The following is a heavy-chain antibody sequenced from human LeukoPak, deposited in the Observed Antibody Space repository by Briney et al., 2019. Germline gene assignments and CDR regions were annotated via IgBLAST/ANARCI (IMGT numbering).Heavy chain of an antibody. CDR3: ARQHDFWSGFYY. CDR2: ISDSGTI. J-gene: IGHJ4*02. CDR1: GGSISSYY. D-gene: IGHD3-3*01. Sequence: TSETLSLTCSVSGGSISSYYWSWVRQSPAKGLEWIGHISDSGTINYNPSLESRIIVSLDTSKNQFYLNLTSVTAADAAVYYCARQHDFWSGFYYWGQGTLVTVST. V-gene: IGHV4-59*08.